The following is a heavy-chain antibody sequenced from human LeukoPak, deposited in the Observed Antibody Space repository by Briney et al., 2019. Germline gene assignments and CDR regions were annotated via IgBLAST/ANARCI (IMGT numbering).Heavy chain of an antibody. CDR2: INPNSGGT. V-gene: IGHV1-2*02. D-gene: IGHD6-19*01. Sequence: ASVNVSCKTSGYTFTRYYMHLVRQAPGQGLEWMGWINPNSGGTNYAQKFQGRVTMTRDTSISTAYMELTRLRSDDTAGYYCARYSSGWYFDLWGRGTLVTVSS. J-gene: IGHJ2*01. CDR3: ARYSSGWYFDL. CDR1: GYTFTRYY.